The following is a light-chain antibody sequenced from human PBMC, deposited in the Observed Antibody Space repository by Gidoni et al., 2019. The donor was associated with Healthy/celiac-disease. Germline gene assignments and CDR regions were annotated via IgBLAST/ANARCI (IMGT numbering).Light chain of an antibody. J-gene: IGLJ3*02. CDR1: SSNIGSNY. CDR3: AAWDDSLSGLV. V-gene: IGLV1-47*02. Sequence: QSVLTQPPSASGTPGQGVTISCSGSSSNIGSNYVYWYQQLPGTAPKLLIYSNNQRPSGVPDRFSGSKSGTSASLAISGLRSEDEADYYCAAWDDSLSGLVFGGGTKLT. CDR2: SNN.